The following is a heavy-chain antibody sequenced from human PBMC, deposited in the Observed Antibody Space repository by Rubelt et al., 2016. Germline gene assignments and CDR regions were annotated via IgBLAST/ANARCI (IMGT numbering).Heavy chain of an antibody. CDR2: IRRGGDT. Sequence: EVQLLESGGGLVQPGGSLRLSCAASGFTFSTYAMSWVRQAPGKGLEWVSSIRRGGDTYYADSVKGRFTISRDNSKNTLSLQMNSLRAEDTAVYYCARARSMVRGVIDYWGQGTLVTVSS. D-gene: IGHD3-10*01. V-gene: IGHV3-23*01. CDR1: GFTFSTYA. CDR3: ARARSMVRGVIDY. J-gene: IGHJ4*02.